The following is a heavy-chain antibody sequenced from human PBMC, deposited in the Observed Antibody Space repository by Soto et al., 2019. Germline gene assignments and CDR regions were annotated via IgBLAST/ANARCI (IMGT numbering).Heavy chain of an antibody. CDR2: ILSYFRRP. J-gene: IGHJ6*02. V-gene: IGHV1-69*13. Sequence: SVKVSCKASGDTLSRFAIAWVRQAPGQGLEWMGGILSYFRRPDYAQKFQGRITITADESTKTAYMELSSLRPDDTAIYFCATTEASINTYRDYYYHSGLHVWGQGTTVTVSS. D-gene: IGHD5-12*01. CDR3: ATTEASINTYRDYYYHSGLHV. CDR1: GDTLSRFA.